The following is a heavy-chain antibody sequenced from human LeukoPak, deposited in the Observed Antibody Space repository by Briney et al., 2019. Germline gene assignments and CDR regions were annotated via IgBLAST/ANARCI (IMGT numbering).Heavy chain of an antibody. D-gene: IGHD2-15*01. CDR1: GYSISSGYY. CDR3: ARHYRARYCSGGSCYSNAYYYYYMDV. CDR2: IYHSGST. J-gene: IGHJ6*03. Sequence: NPSETLSLTCAVSGYSISSGYYWGWIRQPPGKGLEWIGSIYHSGSTYYNPSLKSRVTISVDTSKNKFSLKLSSVTAADTAVYYCARHYRARYCSGGSCYSNAYYYYYMDVWGKGTTVTVSS. V-gene: IGHV4-38-2*01.